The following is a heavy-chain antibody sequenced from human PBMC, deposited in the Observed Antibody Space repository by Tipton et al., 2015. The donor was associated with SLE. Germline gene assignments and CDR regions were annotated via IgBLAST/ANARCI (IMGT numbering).Heavy chain of an antibody. V-gene: IGHV4-59*03. D-gene: IGHD1-26*01. CDR2: IYYSGST. CDR1: GGSISTYY. CDR3: AGQPSGSYYYYYYMDV. J-gene: IGHJ6*03. Sequence: TLSLTCSVSGGSISTYYWSWIRQPPGKGLEWIGYIYYSGSTNYNPSLKSRVTISVDTSKRQFSLKLNSVTAADTAVYYCAGQPSGSYYYYYYMDVWGKGTTVTVSS.